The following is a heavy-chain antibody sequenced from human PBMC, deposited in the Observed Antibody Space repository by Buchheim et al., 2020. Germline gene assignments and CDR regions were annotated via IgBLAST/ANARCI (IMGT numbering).Heavy chain of an antibody. CDR2: IGVGGDT. CDR3: SRGAGGLELRTMDV. V-gene: IGHV3-13*04. D-gene: IGHD1-7*01. J-gene: IGHJ6*02. Sequence: EVQLVESGGGLVEPGGSLRLSCAASGFTFSNYEMHWVRQVIGKGLEWVSTIGVGGDTYYPGSVKGRFTISRENAKNSLYLQMNSLRAGDTAVYYCSRGAGGLELRTMDVWGQGTT. CDR1: GFTFSNYE.